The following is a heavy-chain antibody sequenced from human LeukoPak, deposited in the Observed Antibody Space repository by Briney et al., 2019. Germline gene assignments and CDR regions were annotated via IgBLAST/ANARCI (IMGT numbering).Heavy chain of an antibody. V-gene: IGHV1-2*02. CDR2: INPNDGGT. J-gene: IGHJ4*02. D-gene: IGHD4-17*01. CDR3: AGDDYGDLQYFEN. Sequence: ASVKVSCKASGYTFTNYFLHWVRQAPGQGLEWMGCINPNDGGTISAQKFQGRVTMTRDTSISTAYMELSRLRSDDTAVYYCAGDDYGDLQYFENWGQGTLVTASS. CDR1: GYTFTNYF.